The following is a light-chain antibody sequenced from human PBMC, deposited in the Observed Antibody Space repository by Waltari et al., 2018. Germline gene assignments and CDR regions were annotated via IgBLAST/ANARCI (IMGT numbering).Light chain of an antibody. CDR2: DAS. CDR3: LQYDSAPYS. V-gene: IGKV1-17*01. CDR1: QGISKY. J-gene: IGKJ2*03. Sequence: DIQMTQSTSSLSASVGDRVTITCRASQGISKYLNWYQQKPGKTPKRLIYDASSLQSGVPSRFSGSGSGTVFTLTISSLQPEDVATYFCLQYDSAPYSFGQGTKVEI.